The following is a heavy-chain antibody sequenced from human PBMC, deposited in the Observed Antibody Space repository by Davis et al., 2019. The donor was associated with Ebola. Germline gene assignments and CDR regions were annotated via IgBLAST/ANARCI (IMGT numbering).Heavy chain of an antibody. V-gene: IGHV4-34*01. CDR3: ARGLRGAAAGLGY. Sequence: SETLSLTCAVYGGSFSGYYWSWIRQPPGKGLEWIGEINHSGSTKYNPSLKSRPTISVDTSKNQFSLKLSSVTAADTAVYYCARGLRGAAAGLGYWGQGTLVTVSS. J-gene: IGHJ4*02. CDR1: GGSFSGYY. CDR2: INHSGST. D-gene: IGHD6-13*01.